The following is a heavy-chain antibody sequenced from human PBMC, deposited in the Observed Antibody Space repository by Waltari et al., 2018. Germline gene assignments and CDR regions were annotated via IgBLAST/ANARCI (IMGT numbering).Heavy chain of an antibody. CDR1: GFPFSGYT. CDR2: IRSGSSYI. Sequence: EVRLVGSWGGRVQPVGSLRLACAASGFPFSGYTMHRLRQAPGKRLEWVASIRSGSSYIYYADSVKSRFTISRDNAKNSLYLQMNSLRAEDTAVYYCAREWGVMVGTAGYYFDYWGQGTLVTVSS. J-gene: IGHJ4*02. CDR3: AREWGVMVGTAGYYFDY. V-gene: IGHV3-21*01. D-gene: IGHD2-15*01.